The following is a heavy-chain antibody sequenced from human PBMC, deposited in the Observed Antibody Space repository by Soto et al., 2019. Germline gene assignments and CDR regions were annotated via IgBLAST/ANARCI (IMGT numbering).Heavy chain of an antibody. J-gene: IGHJ4*02. Sequence: EVQLLESGGGLVQPGGSLRLSCAASGFTISSYAMSWVRQAPGKGLEWVSVISGSGGGTYYADSVKGRFTISRDNSKNTLYLQMDSLRAEDTAVYYCAKGFYRSGWNYFEYWGQGTLVTVSS. CDR2: ISGSGGGT. D-gene: IGHD6-19*01. CDR1: GFTISSYA. CDR3: AKGFYRSGWNYFEY. V-gene: IGHV3-23*01.